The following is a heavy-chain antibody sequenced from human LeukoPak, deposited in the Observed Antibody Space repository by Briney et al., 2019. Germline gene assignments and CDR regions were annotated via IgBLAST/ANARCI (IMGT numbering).Heavy chain of an antibody. D-gene: IGHD3-3*01. J-gene: IGHJ4*02. CDR2: ISSSSYI. CDR1: GFTFSSYS. Sequence: AGGSLRLSCAASGFTFSSYSMNWVRQAPGKGLEWVSSISSSSYIYYADSVKGRFTISRDNAKNSLYLQMNSLRAEDTAVYYCAKASHNYDFWSGYSTLFDYWGQGTLVTVSS. CDR3: AKASHNYDFWSGYSTLFDY. V-gene: IGHV3-21*04.